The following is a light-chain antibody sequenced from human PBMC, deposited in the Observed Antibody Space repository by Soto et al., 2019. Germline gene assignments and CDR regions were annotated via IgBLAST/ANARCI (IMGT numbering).Light chain of an antibody. J-gene: IGKJ5*01. CDR1: QSVSSSY. CDR3: QHYGISPVT. V-gene: IGKV3-20*01. CDR2: GAS. Sequence: EIVFTQSPGTLSLSPGERATLSCTASQSVSSSYLAWYQQKPGQPPRLLISGASSRATGIPDRFSGSGSATDFTLTISRLEPEDFALYYCQHYGISPVTFGQGTRLEI.